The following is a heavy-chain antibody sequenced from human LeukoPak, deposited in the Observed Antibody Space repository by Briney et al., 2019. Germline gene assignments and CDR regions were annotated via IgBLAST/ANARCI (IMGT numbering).Heavy chain of an antibody. V-gene: IGHV4-61*01. CDR1: GGSVSSGSYY. D-gene: IGHD2-2*01. Sequence: SETLSLTCTVSGGSVSSGSYYWSWIRQPPGKGLEWIGCIYYSGSTNYNPSLKSRVTISVDTSKNQFSLKLSSVTAADTAVYYCARGGAVPAANTGYGMDVWGQGTTVTVSS. CDR3: ARGGAVPAANTGYGMDV. CDR2: IYYSGST. J-gene: IGHJ6*02.